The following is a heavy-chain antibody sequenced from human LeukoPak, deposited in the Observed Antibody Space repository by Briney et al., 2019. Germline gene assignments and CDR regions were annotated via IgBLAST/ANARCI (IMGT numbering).Heavy chain of an antibody. CDR2: IIPIFGTA. Sequence: SVKVSCKASGGTFSSYAISWVRQTPGQGLEWMGGIIPIFGTANYAQKFQGRVTMTRDTSISTAYMELSRLRSDDTAVYYCARIFYGSGSYYGFFDYWGQGTLVTVSS. CDR3: ARIFYGSGSYYGFFDY. CDR1: GGTFSSYA. J-gene: IGHJ4*02. D-gene: IGHD3-10*01. V-gene: IGHV1-69*05.